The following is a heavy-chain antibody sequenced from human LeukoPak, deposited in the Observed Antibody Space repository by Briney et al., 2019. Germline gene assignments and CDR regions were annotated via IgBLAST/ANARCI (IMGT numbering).Heavy chain of an antibody. J-gene: IGHJ4*02. CDR1: GFTFSNYE. CDR3: ARDSLDSSGRKLGDY. V-gene: IGHV3-48*03. D-gene: IGHD6-19*01. Sequence: EGSLRLSCAASGFTFSNYEMNWIRQAPGKGLEWISYISNSGTTKYYADSVKGRFTISRDNAKNSLYLQMNSLRAEDTAVYYCARDSLDSSGRKLGDYWGQGTLVTVSS. CDR2: ISNSGTTK.